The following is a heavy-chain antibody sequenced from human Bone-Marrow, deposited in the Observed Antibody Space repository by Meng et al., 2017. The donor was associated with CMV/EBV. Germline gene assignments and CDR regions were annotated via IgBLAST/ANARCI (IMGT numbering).Heavy chain of an antibody. CDR1: GGTFSSYA. J-gene: IGHJ5*02. V-gene: IGHV1-69*05. Sequence: SVKAPCKGSGGTFSSYAISWVRQAPGQGLEWMGGIIPIFGTANYAQKFQGRVTITTDESTSTADMELSSLRSEDTAVYYCARGFKKYQLPRPSRFDPWGPGTLVTVSS. CDR3: ARGFKKYQLPRPSRFDP. D-gene: IGHD2-2*01. CDR2: IIPIFGTA.